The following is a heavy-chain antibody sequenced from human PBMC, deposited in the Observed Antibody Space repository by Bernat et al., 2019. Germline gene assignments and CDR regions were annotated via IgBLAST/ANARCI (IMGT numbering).Heavy chain of an antibody. CDR1: GLTFSGYA. V-gene: IGHV3-30-3*01. D-gene: IGHD6-13*01. CDR3: ARNGYDSSWYQGWIDP. Sequence: QVQLVESGGGVVQPGRSLRLSCAASGLTFSGYAMYWVRQTPGRGLEWVAVISYDGSNKVYADSVKGRFTISRDNSKNTLYLQMDSLRADDTAVYYCARNGYDSSWYQGWIDPWGQGTRVTVSS. J-gene: IGHJ5*02. CDR2: ISYDGSNK.